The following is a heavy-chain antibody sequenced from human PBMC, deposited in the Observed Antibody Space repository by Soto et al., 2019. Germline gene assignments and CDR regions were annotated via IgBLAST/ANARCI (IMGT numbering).Heavy chain of an antibody. V-gene: IGHV3-33*01. J-gene: IGHJ1*01. D-gene: IGHD3-22*01. Sequence: RLSCAASGFTFSSYGMHWVRQAPGKGLEWVAVIWYDGSNKYYADSVKGRFTISRDNSKNTLYLQMNSLRAEDTAVYYCARDRRFYDSSGYPALQHWGQGTLVTSPQ. CDR1: GFTFSSYG. CDR2: IWYDGSNK. CDR3: ARDRRFYDSSGYPALQH.